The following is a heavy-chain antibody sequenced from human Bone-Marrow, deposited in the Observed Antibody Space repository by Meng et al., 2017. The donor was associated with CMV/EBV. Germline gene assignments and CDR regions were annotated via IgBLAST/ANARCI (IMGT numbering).Heavy chain of an antibody. CDR3: AKVSYCGGDCYSRHYYGMDV. CDR2: ISGSGGST. CDR1: GFTFSSYA. Sequence: GESLKISCAASGFTFSSYAMSWVRQAPGKGLEWVSAISGSGGSTYYADSVKGRFTISRDNSKNTLYLQMNSLRAEDTAVYYCAKVSYCGGDCYSRHYYGMDVWGKGTTVTVS. D-gene: IGHD2-21*01. V-gene: IGHV3-23*01. J-gene: IGHJ6*04.